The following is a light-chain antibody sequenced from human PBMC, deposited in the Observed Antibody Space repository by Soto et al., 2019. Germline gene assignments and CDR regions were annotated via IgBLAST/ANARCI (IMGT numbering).Light chain of an antibody. CDR1: SIYVGGYNY. J-gene: IGLJ3*02. Sequence: QSARTQPPSASGSPGKSVTFSCTGTSIYVGGYNYVSWYQQHPGRAPKLIIYEVTKRPSGVPDRFSGSKSGHTASLTVSGLQAEDEADYYCSSYAGSNNWVFGGGTTHTVL. CDR2: EVT. CDR3: SSYAGSNNWV. V-gene: IGLV2-8*01.